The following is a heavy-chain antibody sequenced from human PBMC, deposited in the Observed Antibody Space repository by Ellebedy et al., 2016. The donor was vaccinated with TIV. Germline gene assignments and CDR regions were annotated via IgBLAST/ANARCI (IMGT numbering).Heavy chain of an antibody. Sequence: AASVKVSCKASGYTFTSYAMHWVRQAPGQRLEWMGWINPGNGNTKYSQKFQGRVTITRDTSASTAYMELSSLRSEDPAIYYCARVDTPMRYGFDIWGQGTMVTVSS. J-gene: IGHJ3*02. CDR2: INPGNGNT. CDR3: ARVDTPMRYGFDI. CDR1: GYTFTSYA. V-gene: IGHV1-3*01. D-gene: IGHD5-18*01.